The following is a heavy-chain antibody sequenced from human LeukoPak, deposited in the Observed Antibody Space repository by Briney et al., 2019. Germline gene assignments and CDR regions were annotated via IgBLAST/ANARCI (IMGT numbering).Heavy chain of an antibody. Sequence: ASETLSLTCTVSGGSISSYYWSWIRQPPGKGLEWIGYIYYSGSTNYNPSLKSRVTISVDTSKNQFSLKLSSVTAADTAVYYCARMVDSGYDHYYYYYYMDVWGEGTTVTVSS. CDR1: GGSISSYY. J-gene: IGHJ6*03. V-gene: IGHV4-59*01. CDR3: ARMVDSGYDHYYYYYYMDV. CDR2: IYYSGST. D-gene: IGHD5-12*01.